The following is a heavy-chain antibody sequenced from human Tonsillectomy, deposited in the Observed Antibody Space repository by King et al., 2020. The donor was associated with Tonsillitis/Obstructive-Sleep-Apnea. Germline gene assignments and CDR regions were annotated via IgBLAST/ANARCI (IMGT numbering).Heavy chain of an antibody. CDR2: VSYDGSNK. Sequence: VQLVESGGGVVQPGRSLRLSCATSGFNLSSYAMHWVRQAPGKGLEWVAVVSYDGSNKYYVDSVKGRFTISRDNSKNTLYLQMNSLRAEDTAMYYCAKASSSGPIGGDFDDWGPGTLVTVSS. D-gene: IGHD6-19*01. CDR3: AKASSSGPIGGDFDD. V-gene: IGHV3-30*18. J-gene: IGHJ4*02. CDR1: GFNLSSYA.